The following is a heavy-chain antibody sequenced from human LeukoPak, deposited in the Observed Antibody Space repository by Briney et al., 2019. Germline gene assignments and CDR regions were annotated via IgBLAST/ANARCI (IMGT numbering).Heavy chain of an antibody. J-gene: IGHJ2*01. V-gene: IGHV4-39*07. CDR2: IYYSGST. D-gene: IGHD4-23*01. CDR1: GGSISSNSHY. Sequence: SETLSLTCTVSGGSISSNSHYWGWIRQPPGKGLEWIGNIYYSGSTYYNPSLKSRIIISVDTSKNQFSLKLSSVTAADTAVYYCATGYGGNGNWYFDLWGRGTLVTVSS. CDR3: ATGYGGNGNWYFDL.